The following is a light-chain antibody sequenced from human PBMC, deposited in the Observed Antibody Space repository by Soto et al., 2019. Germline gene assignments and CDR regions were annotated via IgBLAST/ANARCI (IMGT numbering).Light chain of an antibody. J-gene: IGKJ1*01. CDR3: QHYNSYSEA. CDR1: QSVSSN. V-gene: IGKV3-15*01. CDR2: GAS. Sequence: EIVMTQSPATLSVSPGERATLSCWASQSVSSNLAWYQQKSGQAPRLLMYGASTRATTIPARFSGSGSGTEFTLTISSLQSEDFATYYCQHYNSYSEAFGQGTKVDIK.